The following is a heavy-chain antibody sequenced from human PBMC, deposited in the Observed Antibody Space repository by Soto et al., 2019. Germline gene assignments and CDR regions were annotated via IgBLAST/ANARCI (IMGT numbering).Heavy chain of an antibody. CDR2: ISGSGGST. CDR1: GFTFSSYA. CDR3: TKGLITSWVAYYFDY. J-gene: IGHJ4*02. D-gene: IGHD2-2*01. V-gene: IGHV3-23*01. Sequence: EVQLLESGGGLVQPGGSLRLSCAASGFTFSSYAMSWVRQAPGEGLEWVSGISGSGGSTYYADSVKGRFTISRDNSQKTPYLRMNGLRAEDTAVYYCTKGLITSWVAYYFDYWGQGTLVTVSS.